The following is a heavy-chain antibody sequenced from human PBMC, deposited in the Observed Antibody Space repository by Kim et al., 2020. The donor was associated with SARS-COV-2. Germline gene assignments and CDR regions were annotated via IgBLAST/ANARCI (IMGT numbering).Heavy chain of an antibody. CDR2: I. D-gene: IGHD3-3*01. V-gene: IGHV3-9*01. Sequence: IRYADSVKGRFTISSDNAKNPLYLQMDSLKTEDTALYYCAKRLDSNYEFDYWGQGTLVSVSS. CDR3: AKRLDSNYEFDY. J-gene: IGHJ4*02.